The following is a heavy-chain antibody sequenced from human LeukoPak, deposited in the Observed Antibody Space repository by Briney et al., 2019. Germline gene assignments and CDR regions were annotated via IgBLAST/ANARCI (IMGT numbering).Heavy chain of an antibody. V-gene: IGHV4-59*01. CDR1: GGSISSYY. CDR3: ARDHGQSYYDSSGFDY. CDR2: IYYSGST. D-gene: IGHD3-22*01. J-gene: IGHJ4*02. Sequence: SETLSLTCTVSGGSISSYYWSWIRQPPGKGLEWIGYIYYSGSTNYNPSLKSRVTISVDTSKNQFSLKLSSVTAADTAVYYCARDHGQSYYDSSGFDYWGQGTLVTVSS.